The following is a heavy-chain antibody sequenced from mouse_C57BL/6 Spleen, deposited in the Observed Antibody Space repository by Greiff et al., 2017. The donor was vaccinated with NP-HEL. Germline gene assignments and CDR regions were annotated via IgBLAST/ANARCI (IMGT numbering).Heavy chain of an antibody. D-gene: IGHD1-1*01. V-gene: IGHV3-6*01. Sequence: EVQRVESGPGLVKPSQSLSLTCSVTGYSITSGYYWNWIRQFPGNKLEWMGYISYDGSNNYNPSLKNRISITRDTSKNQFFLKLNSVTTEDTATYYCARAPFYGSSSGYFDYWGQGTTLTVSS. J-gene: IGHJ2*01. CDR2: ISYDGSN. CDR3: ARAPFYGSSSGYFDY. CDR1: GYSITSGYY.